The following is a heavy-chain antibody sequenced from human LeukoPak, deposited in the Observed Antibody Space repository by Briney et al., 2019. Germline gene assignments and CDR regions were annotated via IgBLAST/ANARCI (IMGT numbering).Heavy chain of an antibody. V-gene: IGHV3-66*01. J-gene: IGHJ3*02. CDR3: ARDHYVDAFDI. CDR2: IYNGDST. CDR1: GFTDSTNH. D-gene: IGHD3-16*01. Sequence: SGGSLRLSCAAFGFTDSTNHMSWVRQAPGKGLEWVSVIYNGDSTYYADSVKGRFTISRDNSKNTLYLQVNSLRVEDTAVYYCARDHYVDAFDIWGQGTMVTVSS.